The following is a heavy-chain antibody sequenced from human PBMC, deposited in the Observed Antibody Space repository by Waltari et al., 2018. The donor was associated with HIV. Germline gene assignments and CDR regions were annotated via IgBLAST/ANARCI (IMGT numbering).Heavy chain of an antibody. CDR1: GYTFTGYY. CDR3: ARGIRLV. Sequence: QVQLVQSGAEVKKPGASVKVSCKASGYTFTGYYIHWVRQAPGQGLECMGCINPNSGGTNYAQSFQGRVTMTRDTSTITSYMELNRLSSDDTAVYYCARGIRLVWGQGTLVTVSS. J-gene: IGHJ4*02. D-gene: IGHD1-20*01. V-gene: IGHV1-2*02. CDR2: INPNSGGT.